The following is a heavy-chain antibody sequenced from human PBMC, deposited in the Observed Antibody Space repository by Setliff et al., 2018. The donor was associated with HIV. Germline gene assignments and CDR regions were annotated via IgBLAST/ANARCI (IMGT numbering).Heavy chain of an antibody. D-gene: IGHD3-22*01. CDR3: AKCSEMLGTPATSSGYYSGWFDP. Sequence: ASVKVSCKASGYAFSTYAISWVRQAPGQGLEWMGSISAYNGKTLYEQKFQGRVTMTTETSTNTAYMDLRSLRSDDTAVYYCAKCSEMLGTPATSSGYYSGWFDPWGQGTLVTVSS. J-gene: IGHJ5*02. CDR2: ISAYNGKT. CDR1: GYAFSTYA. V-gene: IGHV1-18*01.